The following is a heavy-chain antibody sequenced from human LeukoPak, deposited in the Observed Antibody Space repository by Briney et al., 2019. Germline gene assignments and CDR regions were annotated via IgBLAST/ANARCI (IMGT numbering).Heavy chain of an antibody. CDR3: ARGDYGDFRIYYTLFDY. J-gene: IGHJ4*02. V-gene: IGHV5-51*01. Sequence: GKSLKISCKASGYSFTTHWIGWVRQMPGKGLEWMGIIYPGDSDTRYSPSFQGQVTISADKSITTAYLQWSSLKSSDTAMYYCARGDYGDFRIYYTLFDYWGQGTLVTVSS. D-gene: IGHD4-17*01. CDR1: GYSFTTHW. CDR2: IYPGDSDT.